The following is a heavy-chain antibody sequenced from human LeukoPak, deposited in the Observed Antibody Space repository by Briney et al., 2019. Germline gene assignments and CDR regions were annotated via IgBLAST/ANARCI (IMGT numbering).Heavy chain of an antibody. CDR3: ASRPYYYDSSGLDPADAFDI. Sequence: SVKVSCKTSGYTFTNHGVSWVRQAPGQGLEWMGRIIPIFGTANYAQKFQGRVTITTDESTSTAYMELSSLRSEDTAVYYCASRPYYYDSSGLDPADAFDIWGQGTMVTVSS. CDR2: IIPIFGTA. J-gene: IGHJ3*02. V-gene: IGHV1-69*05. D-gene: IGHD3-22*01. CDR1: GYTFTNHG.